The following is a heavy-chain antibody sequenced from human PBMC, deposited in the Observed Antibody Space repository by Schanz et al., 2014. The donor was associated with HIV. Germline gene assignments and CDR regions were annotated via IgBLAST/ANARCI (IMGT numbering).Heavy chain of an antibody. V-gene: IGHV3-9*01. CDR3: ARSLSGDYVVSFDY. Sequence: EVQLVESGGGLVQPGRSLRLSCAASGFTFDDYVMHWVRQAPGKGLEWVSGISWKSDSIGYADSVKGRFTISRDNAKNTLYLQMNSLRVEDTAVYYCARSLSGDYVVSFDYWGQGTLVTVSS. J-gene: IGHJ4*02. CDR2: ISWKSDSI. D-gene: IGHD4-17*01. CDR1: GFTFDDYV.